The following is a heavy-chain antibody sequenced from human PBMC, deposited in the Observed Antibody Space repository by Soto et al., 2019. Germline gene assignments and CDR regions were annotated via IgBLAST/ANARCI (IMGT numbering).Heavy chain of an antibody. CDR2: IIPIFGTA. CDR3: ARERWAQRSPGIAVADYYYGMDA. D-gene: IGHD6-19*01. CDR1: GGTFSSYA. V-gene: IGHV1-69*13. Sequence: ASVKVSCKASGGTFSSYAISWVRQAPGQGLEWMGGIIPIFGTANYAQKFQGRVTITADESTSTAYMELSSLRSEDTAVYYCARERWAQRSPGIAVADYYYGMDAWGKGTRVTVPS. J-gene: IGHJ6*04.